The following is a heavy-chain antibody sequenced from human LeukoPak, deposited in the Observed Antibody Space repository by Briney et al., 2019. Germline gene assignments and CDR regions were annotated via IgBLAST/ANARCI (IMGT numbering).Heavy chain of an antibody. CDR2: INQHGSEE. J-gene: IGHJ4*02. CDR1: GFTFDDYA. D-gene: IGHD1-26*01. Sequence: RSGGSLRLSCAASGFTFDDYAMHWVRQAPGKGLEWVANINQHGSEEFYVDSVKGRFTISRDNAKNSLYLHMNSLRVEDTAVYYCVGEWEQLRWGQGTLVTVSS. V-gene: IGHV3-7*01. CDR3: VGEWEQLR.